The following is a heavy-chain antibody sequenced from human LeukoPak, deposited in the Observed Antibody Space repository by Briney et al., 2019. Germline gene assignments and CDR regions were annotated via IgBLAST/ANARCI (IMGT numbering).Heavy chain of an antibody. Sequence: PSETLSLTCAVSGGSISSYYWHWIRQPPGKGLEWIGYIYYRGSTNYNPSLKSRVTISVDTSTNQFSLKLNSVTAADTAVYYCASASSGWYEAFDIWGQGTMFTVSS. D-gene: IGHD6-19*01. J-gene: IGHJ3*02. CDR3: ASASSGWYEAFDI. CDR2: IYYRGST. CDR1: GGSISSYY. V-gene: IGHV4-59*01.